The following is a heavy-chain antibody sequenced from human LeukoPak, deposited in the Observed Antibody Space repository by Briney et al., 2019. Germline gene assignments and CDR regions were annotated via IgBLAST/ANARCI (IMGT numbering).Heavy chain of an antibody. CDR3: ARDAGAGYDDLAY. V-gene: IGHV3-66*01. CDR2: IYSDGST. CDR1: RITVRNNY. J-gene: IGHJ4*02. D-gene: IGHD5-18*01. Sequence: PGGSLRLSCSASRITVRNNYMTWVRQAPGKGLEWVAVIYSDGSTFYADSVKGRFTISRDKSKSTVYLQMNSLRDDDTALYYCARDAGAGYDDLAYWGQGTLVTVSS.